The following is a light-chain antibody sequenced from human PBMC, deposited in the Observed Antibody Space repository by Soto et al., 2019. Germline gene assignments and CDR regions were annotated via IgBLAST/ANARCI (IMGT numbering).Light chain of an antibody. V-gene: IGLV2-8*01. CDR2: DVS. CDR3: NYYRGRDTFL. J-gene: IGLJ1*01. Sequence: QSALTQPPAASGSPGQSVTISCTGTTSDFGAYNYVSWCQQYPGKAPKLMLYDVSQRPSGVPDRFSGSKSGNTASLTVSGLQAADEADYYCNYYRGRDTFLFGTGTK. CDR1: TSDFGAYNY.